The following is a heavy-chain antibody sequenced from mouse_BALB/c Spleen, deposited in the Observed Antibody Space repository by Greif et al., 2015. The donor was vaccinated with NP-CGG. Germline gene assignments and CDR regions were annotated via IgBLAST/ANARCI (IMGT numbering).Heavy chain of an antibody. J-gene: IGHJ4*01. CDR2: INPYNGAT. Sequence: VQLQQSGPELVKPGASVKISCKASGYSFTGYYMHWVKQSHVKSLEWIGRINPYNGATSYNQNFKDKASLTVDKSSSTAYMELHSLTSEDSAVYYCARRYYDAAMDYWGQGTSVTVSS. D-gene: IGHD2-4*01. CDR1: GYSFTGYY. CDR3: ARRYYDAAMDY. V-gene: IGHV1-31*01.